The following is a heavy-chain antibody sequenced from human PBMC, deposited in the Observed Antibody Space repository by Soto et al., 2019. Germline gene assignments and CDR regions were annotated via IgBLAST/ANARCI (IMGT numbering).Heavy chain of an antibody. CDR3: AGNYDGSGRSNWFDP. Sequence: PSETLSLTCAVSGGSISSSTWWSWVRQPPGKGLEWIGEIYHSGSTNYNPSLKSRVTISVDKSKNQFSLKLSSVTAADTAVYYCAGNYDGSGRSNWFDPWGQGTLVTVSS. CDR2: IYHSGST. CDR1: GGSISSSTW. J-gene: IGHJ5*02. D-gene: IGHD3-10*01. V-gene: IGHV4-4*02.